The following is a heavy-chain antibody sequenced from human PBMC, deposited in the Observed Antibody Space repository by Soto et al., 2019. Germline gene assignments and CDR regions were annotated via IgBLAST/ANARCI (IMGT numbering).Heavy chain of an antibody. Sequence: SETLSLTCTVSGGSISSYYWSWIRQPPGKGLEWIGYIYYSGSTNYNPSLKSRVTISVDTSKNQFSLKLSSVTAADTAVYYCARKTLDCSGGSCYSYWFDPWGQGTLVTVSS. CDR2: IYYSGST. D-gene: IGHD2-15*01. J-gene: IGHJ5*02. CDR3: ARKTLDCSGGSCYSYWFDP. V-gene: IGHV4-59*01. CDR1: GGSISSYY.